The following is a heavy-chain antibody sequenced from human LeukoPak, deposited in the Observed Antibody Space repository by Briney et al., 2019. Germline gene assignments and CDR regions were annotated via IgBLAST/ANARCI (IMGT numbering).Heavy chain of an antibody. CDR3: ARHVGYSYGYPDY. J-gene: IGHJ4*02. D-gene: IGHD5-18*01. V-gene: IGHV4-59*08. CDR2: IYYSGST. Sequence: PSETLSLTCTVSGGXISSYYWSWIRQPPGKGLEWIGYIYYSGSTNYNPSLKSRVTISVDTSKNQFSLKLSSVTAADTAVYYCARHVGYSYGYPDYWGQGILVTVSS. CDR1: GGXISSYY.